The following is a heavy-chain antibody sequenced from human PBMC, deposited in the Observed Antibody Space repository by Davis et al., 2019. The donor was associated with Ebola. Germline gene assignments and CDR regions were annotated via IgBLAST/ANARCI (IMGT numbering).Heavy chain of an antibody. CDR1: GGSIISSSYY. CDR3: ARDGPYYYGMDI. V-gene: IGHV4-39*01. J-gene: IGHJ6*02. CDR2: INHSGST. Sequence: SETLSLTCTVSGGSIISSSYYWGWIRQPPGKGLEWIGEINHSGSTNYNPSLGSRFSISIDTSKNQFSLRVNSVTGADTAVYYCARDGPYYYGMDIWGQGTPVSVSS.